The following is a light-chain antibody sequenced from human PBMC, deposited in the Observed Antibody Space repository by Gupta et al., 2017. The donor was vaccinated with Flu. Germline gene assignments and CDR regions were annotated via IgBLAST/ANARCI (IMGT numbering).Light chain of an antibody. Sequence: SYELTQPPSVSVSPGQTANITCSGDALPDQYAYWYQQRPGQAPVLVIYKDNERPSEIPERFSGSSSGTTVTLTISGVQAEDEADYYCQSADSTTDPVVCGGGTKLTVL. J-gene: IGLJ2*01. V-gene: IGLV3-25*02. CDR2: KDN. CDR3: QSADSTTDPVV. CDR1: ALPDQY.